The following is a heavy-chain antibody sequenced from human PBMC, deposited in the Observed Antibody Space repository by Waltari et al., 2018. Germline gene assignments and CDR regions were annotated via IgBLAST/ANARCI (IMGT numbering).Heavy chain of an antibody. CDR2: ISGSGGST. Sequence: EVQLLESGGGLVQPGGSLRLSCAASGFTFSSYAMSWVRQAPGKGLEWVSAISGSGGSTYYADSVKGRFTISRDNSKNTLYLQMNSLTAEDTAVYYCAKGARITIFGVGTIDYWGQGTLVTVSS. CDR3: AKGARITIFGVGTIDY. J-gene: IGHJ4*02. V-gene: IGHV3-23*01. D-gene: IGHD3-3*01. CDR1: GFTFSSYA.